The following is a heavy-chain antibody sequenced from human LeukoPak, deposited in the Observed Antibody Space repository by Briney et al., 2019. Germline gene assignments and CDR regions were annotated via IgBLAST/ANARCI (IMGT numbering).Heavy chain of an antibody. J-gene: IGHJ5*02. V-gene: IGHV3-74*01. CDR1: GFTFSSYW. CDR2: INSDGSVK. Sequence: GGSLRLSCAASGFTFSSYWMHWVRRAPGKGLVWVSRINSDGSVKNYADSVKGRFTISRDNAKNTLYLQMNSLRGEDTAVYYCARVPNWFDPWGQGTLVTVPS. CDR3: ARVPNWFDP.